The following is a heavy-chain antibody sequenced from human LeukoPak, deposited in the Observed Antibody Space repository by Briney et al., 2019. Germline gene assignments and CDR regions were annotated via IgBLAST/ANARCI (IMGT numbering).Heavy chain of an antibody. V-gene: IGHV6-1*01. J-gene: IGHJ6*02. D-gene: IGHD1-26*01. Sequence: SQTLSLTCAISGDSVSSNSAAWNWIRQSPSRGLEWLGRTYYRSKWYNDYAVSVKSRITINPDTSKNQFSLQLNSVTPEDTAVYYCARRPRVLGDGYYYGMDVWGQGTTVTVSS. CDR1: GDSVSSNSAA. CDR3: ARRPRVLGDGYYYGMDV. CDR2: TYYRSKWYN.